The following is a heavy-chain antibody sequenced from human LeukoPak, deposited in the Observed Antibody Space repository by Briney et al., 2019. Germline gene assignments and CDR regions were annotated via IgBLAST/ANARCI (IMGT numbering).Heavy chain of an antibody. J-gene: IGHJ3*02. CDR1: GFTFSSYS. Sequence: PGGSLRLSCAASGFTFSSYSMNWVRQAPGKGLEWVSYISSSSSTIYYADSVKGRFTISRDNAKNSLYLQMNSLRADDTAVYYCARQGGYHFPNAFDIWGQGTLVTVSS. CDR3: ARQGGYHFPNAFDI. V-gene: IGHV3-48*01. CDR2: ISSSSSTI. D-gene: IGHD5-12*01.